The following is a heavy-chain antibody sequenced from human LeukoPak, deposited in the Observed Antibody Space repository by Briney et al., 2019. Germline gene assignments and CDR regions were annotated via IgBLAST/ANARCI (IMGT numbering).Heavy chain of an antibody. V-gene: IGHV3-30-3*02. CDR1: GFTFSSYA. CDR3: AKTRFVPAAGT. CDR2: ISYDGSNK. Sequence: PGRSLRLSCAASGFTFSSYAMHWVRQAPGKGLEWVAVISYDGSNKYYADSVKGRFTISRDNSKNTLYLQMNSLRAEDTAVYYCAKTRFVPAAGTWGQGTLVTVSS. D-gene: IGHD2-2*01. J-gene: IGHJ5*02.